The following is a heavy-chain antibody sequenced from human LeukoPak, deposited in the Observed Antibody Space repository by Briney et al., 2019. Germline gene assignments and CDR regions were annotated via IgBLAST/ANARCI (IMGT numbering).Heavy chain of an antibody. Sequence: ASVKVSCKASGYTFTTYYIHWVRQAPGQGLEWMGIINPSGGSTSYAQKFQGRVTMTWDTSTSTVYMELSSLRSEDTAVYYCASYGSGTYYFDYWGQGTLVTVSS. CDR2: INPSGGST. CDR1: GYTFTTYY. CDR3: ASYGSGTYYFDY. V-gene: IGHV1-46*01. D-gene: IGHD3-10*01. J-gene: IGHJ4*02.